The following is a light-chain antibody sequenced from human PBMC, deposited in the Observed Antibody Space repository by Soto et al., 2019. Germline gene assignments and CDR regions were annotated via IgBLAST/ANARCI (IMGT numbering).Light chain of an antibody. CDR1: QTVNNGY. Sequence: EIVLTQSPGTLSLSPGERATLSCRASQTVNNGYLAWYQHKPGQAPRLLIFDASTRATGIPDRFSGSGSGTDFILTISGLDPEDVVVYYCQVYGISPKTFGQGTKVE. CDR2: DAS. J-gene: IGKJ1*01. CDR3: QVYGISPKT. V-gene: IGKV3-20*01.